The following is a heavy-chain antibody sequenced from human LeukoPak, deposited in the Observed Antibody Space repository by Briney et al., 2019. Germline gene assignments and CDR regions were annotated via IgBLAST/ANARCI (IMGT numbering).Heavy chain of an antibody. Sequence: GSLRLSCASSGFSFSSYWMHWVRQAPGKGLVWVSRINSDGSITTYADSVKGRFTISRDNAKNTLYLQMNSLRAEDTAVYYGARDRVYCGSTSCYAYYFDYWGQGTLVTVSS. D-gene: IGHD2-2*01. CDR3: ARDRVYCGSTSCYAYYFDY. CDR2: INSDGSIT. V-gene: IGHV3-74*01. J-gene: IGHJ4*02. CDR1: GFSFSSYW.